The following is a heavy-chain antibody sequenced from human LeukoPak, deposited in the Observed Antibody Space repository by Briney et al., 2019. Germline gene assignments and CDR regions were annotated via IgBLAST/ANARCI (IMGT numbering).Heavy chain of an antibody. CDR1: GFTFNAYG. CDR2: VSGDGGTT. Sequence: GGSLRLSCSASGFTFNAYGMGWVRQAPGKGLEWVSVVSGDGGTTYYADSVQGRFTISRDNSKSTLCLQMNSLRAEDTAVYYCAKQLGYCSDGSCYFPYWGQGTLVTVSS. J-gene: IGHJ4*02. D-gene: IGHD2-15*01. CDR3: AKQLGYCSDGSCYFPY. V-gene: IGHV3-23*01.